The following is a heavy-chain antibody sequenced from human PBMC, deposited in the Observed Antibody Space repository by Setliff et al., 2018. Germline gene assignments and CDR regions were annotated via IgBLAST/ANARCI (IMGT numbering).Heavy chain of an antibody. V-gene: IGHV4-34*01. CDR1: GESFSGHY. J-gene: IGHJ6*03. CDR3: ARGSSYDKGWFPRTLYYYYYLDV. Sequence: SETLSLTCAVYGESFSGHYWNWIRQPPGEGLEWIGEINDSGRSNYNPSLKSRLTMSVDTYKKQFSLTLTSVTAADTAVYYCARGSSYDKGWFPRTLYYYYYLDVWANGTTVTVSS. D-gene: IGHD6-19*01. CDR2: INDSGRS.